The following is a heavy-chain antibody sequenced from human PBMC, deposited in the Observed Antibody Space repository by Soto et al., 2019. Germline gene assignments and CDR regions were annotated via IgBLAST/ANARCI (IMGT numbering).Heavy chain of an antibody. CDR2: FDPEDGET. V-gene: IGHV1-24*01. J-gene: IGHJ6*02. D-gene: IGHD3-9*01. Sequence: ASVKVSCKVSGYTLTELSMHWVRQAPGKGLEWMGGFDPEDGETIYAQKFQGRVTMTRDTSTNTVYMELSSLRSEDTAVYYCARDKYYDILTGYYRDYYYYGMDVWGQGTTVTVSS. CDR1: GYTLTELS. CDR3: ARDKYYDILTGYYRDYYYYGMDV.